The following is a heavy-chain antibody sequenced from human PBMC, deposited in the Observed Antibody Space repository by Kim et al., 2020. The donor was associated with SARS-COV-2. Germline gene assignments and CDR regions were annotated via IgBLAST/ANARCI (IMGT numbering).Heavy chain of an antibody. D-gene: IGHD3-3*01. CDR3: ARGGQRGEILEWLIQVPYYYYGMDV. J-gene: IGHJ6*02. CDR2: INHSGRT. V-gene: IGHV4-34*01. Sequence: SETLSLTCAVYGGPFSGFYWSWIRQPPGKGLEWIGEINHSGRTNYNPSLKSRVTISVDTSKNQFSLKVTSVTAADAAVYYCARGGQRGEILEWLIQVPYYYYGMDVWGQGTTVTVSS. CDR1: GGPFSGFY.